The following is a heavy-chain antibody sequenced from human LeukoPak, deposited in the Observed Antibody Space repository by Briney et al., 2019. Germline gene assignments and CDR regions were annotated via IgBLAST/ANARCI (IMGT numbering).Heavy chain of an antibody. CDR3: ARPADYDSSGYSFDP. CDR2: INPNSGGT. V-gene: IGHV1-2*02. D-gene: IGHD3-22*01. Sequence: ASVKVSCKASGYTCTGYYMHWVRQAPRQGLEWMGWINPNSGGTNYAQKFQGRVTMTRDTSISTAYMELSRLRSDDTAVYYCARPADYDSSGYSFDPWGQGTLVTVSS. J-gene: IGHJ5*02. CDR1: GYTCTGYY.